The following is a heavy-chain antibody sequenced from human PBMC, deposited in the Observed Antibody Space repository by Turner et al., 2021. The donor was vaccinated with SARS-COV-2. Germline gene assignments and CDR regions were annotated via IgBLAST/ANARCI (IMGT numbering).Heavy chain of an antibody. V-gene: IGHV3-30*18. CDR2: ISSDGSNK. CDR1: GFTFSSYG. D-gene: IGHD6-25*01. Sequence: QVQLVESGGGVVQPARSLRLSCGASGFTFSSYGMHWVRQAAGKGLEWMAVISSDGSNKYYADSVKGGFTISRDNSKNTLYLQMSSLRAEDTAVYYCVKCGYQYYHYYYMDVWGKGTTVTVSS. CDR3: VKCGYQYYHYYYMDV. J-gene: IGHJ6*03.